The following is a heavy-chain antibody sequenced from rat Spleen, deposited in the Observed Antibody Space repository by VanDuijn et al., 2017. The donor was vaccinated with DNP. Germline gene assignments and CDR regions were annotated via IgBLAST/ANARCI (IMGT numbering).Heavy chain of an antibody. J-gene: IGHJ3*01. CDR3: ARDLLRWRRGFAY. CDR2: IWNFGGT. V-gene: IGHV2-41*01. Sequence: QVQLKESGPGLVQPSQTLSLTCTVAGFSLTDYNVHWVRQSPGKGLEWMGVIWNFGGTRYHSTFKSRLTITRDTSKSQVFLEMNSLQTEDTATYYCARDLLRWRRGFAYWGQGTLVTVSS. D-gene: IGHD1-11*01. CDR1: GFSLTDYN.